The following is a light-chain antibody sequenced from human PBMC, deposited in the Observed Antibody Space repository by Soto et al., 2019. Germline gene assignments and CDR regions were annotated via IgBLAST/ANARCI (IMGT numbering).Light chain of an antibody. CDR1: QGVTTN. J-gene: IGKJ5*01. CDR3: QQYTNWPFS. V-gene: IGKV3-15*01. Sequence: EIAMTQYTDSLSVSPGERVTLSCRAGQGVTTNFAWYQQKSGQSPRLLIYDVSTRATGVPARFSGTGSETDFTLTISGLQSEDSAVYFCQQYTNWPFSFGQGTRLEIK. CDR2: DVS.